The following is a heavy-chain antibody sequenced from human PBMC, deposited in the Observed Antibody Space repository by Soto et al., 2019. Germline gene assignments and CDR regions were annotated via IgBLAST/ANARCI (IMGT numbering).Heavy chain of an antibody. D-gene: IGHD2-15*01. CDR3: AKVSVPYCSAGSCVKYDFDY. J-gene: IGHJ4*02. CDR2: ISWDGANK. CDR1: GFSFSNYG. V-gene: IGHV3-30*18. Sequence: QVHLVESGGGVVQPGRSLRLFCAASGFSFSNYGMHWVRQAPGKGLEWVAVISWDGANKFYADSVKGRFTISRDDSKNTLFLQMNSLRTEDTAVYYCAKVSVPYCSAGSCVKYDFDYWGQGTVVTVSS.